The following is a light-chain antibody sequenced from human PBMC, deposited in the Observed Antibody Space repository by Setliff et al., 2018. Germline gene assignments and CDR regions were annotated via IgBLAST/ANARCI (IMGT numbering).Light chain of an antibody. CDR1: SSDVGGYNR. CDR2: DVS. V-gene: IGLV2-14*03. CDR3: TSYTNSAV. Sequence: QSVLTQPPSVSGSPGHSVTISCTGTSSDVGGYNRVSWVQHHPGKAPKLLIYDVSNRPSGVSNRFSGSKSGNTASLTISGLQAEDEADYYCTSYTNSAVFGTGTKVTVL. J-gene: IGLJ1*01.